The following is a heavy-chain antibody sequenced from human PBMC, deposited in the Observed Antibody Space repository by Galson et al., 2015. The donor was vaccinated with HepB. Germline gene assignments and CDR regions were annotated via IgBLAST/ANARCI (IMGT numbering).Heavy chain of an antibody. CDR3: ARDPVLVVPAAIRVYHYYYGMDV. CDR1: GFTFSSYA. J-gene: IGHJ6*02. D-gene: IGHD2-2*01. CDR2: ISYDGSNK. V-gene: IGHV3-30-3*01. Sequence: SLRLSCAASGFTFSSYAMHWVRQAPGKGLEWVAVISYDGSNKYYADSVKGRFTISRDNSKNTLYLQMNSLRAEDTAVYYCARDPVLVVPAAIRVYHYYYGMDVWGQGTTVTVSS.